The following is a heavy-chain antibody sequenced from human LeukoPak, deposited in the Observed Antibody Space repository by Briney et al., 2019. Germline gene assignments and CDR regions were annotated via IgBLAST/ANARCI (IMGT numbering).Heavy chain of an antibody. D-gene: IGHD2-2*01. J-gene: IGHJ5*02. CDR3: ASCSSTSWCAGDWFDP. CDR2: INHSGST. V-gene: IGHV4-34*01. CDR1: GGSFSDYY. Sequence: SETLSLTCAVYGGSFSDYYWSWIRQSPGKGLEWIGEINHSGSTNYNPSLKSRVTISVDTSKNQFSLKLNSVTAADTAVYYYASCSSTSWCAGDWFDPWGQGTLVTVSS.